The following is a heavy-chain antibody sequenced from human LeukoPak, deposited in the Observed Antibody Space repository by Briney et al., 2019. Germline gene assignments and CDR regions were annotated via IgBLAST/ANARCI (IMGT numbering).Heavy chain of an antibody. CDR2: ITPIFGTA. J-gene: IGHJ4*02. V-gene: IGHV1-69*13. D-gene: IGHD3-22*01. Sequence: SLKVSCKASGCTFSRITMSWVRQAPGQGFEWMERITPIFGTANFAQKFQGRVSITADESTSTAFMELSSLRSEDTAVYYCAREWGLESSGYYYAYWGQGTLVTVSS. CDR3: AREWGLESSGYYYAY. CDR1: GCTFSRIT.